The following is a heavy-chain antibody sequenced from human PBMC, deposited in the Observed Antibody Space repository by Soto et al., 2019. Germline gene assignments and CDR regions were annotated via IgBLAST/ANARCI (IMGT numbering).Heavy chain of an antibody. CDR2: ISGGNGNT. Sequence: QVHLVQSGAEVKKPGASVKVSCKASGYIFTKSAMHWVRQAPGQRLEWMGWISGGNGNTKYSPKLQDRVTITRDTSASTAYMELSSLRSEDTALYYCARDGVAAGKINFDYWGQGTLVTVSS. D-gene: IGHD6-25*01. J-gene: IGHJ4*02. CDR3: ARDGVAAGKINFDY. V-gene: IGHV1-3*01. CDR1: GYIFTKSA.